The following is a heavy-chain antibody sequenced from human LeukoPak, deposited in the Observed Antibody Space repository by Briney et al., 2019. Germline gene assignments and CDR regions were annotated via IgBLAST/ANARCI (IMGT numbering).Heavy chain of an antibody. J-gene: IGHJ5*02. CDR1: GETFSDYY. Sequence: SETLSLTCDVSGETFSDYYWTWIRQSPGKGLEWIGEINHTGTTNYKLSFKRRVTMSVDTSKKQFSLKLTSATAADTAIYFCARGRKVYCSSVSCPGWLDPWSQGTLVTVSS. CDR3: ARGRKVYCSSVSCPGWLDP. D-gene: IGHD6-13*01. CDR2: INHTGTT. V-gene: IGHV4-34*01.